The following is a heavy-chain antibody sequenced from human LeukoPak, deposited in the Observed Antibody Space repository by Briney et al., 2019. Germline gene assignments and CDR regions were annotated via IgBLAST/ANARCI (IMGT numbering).Heavy chain of an antibody. CDR2: IYYSGST. Sequence: SETLSLTCTVSGASIRSYYWSWIRQPPGKGLEWIGYIYYSGSTNYNPSLKSRVTISVDTSKNQFSLKLSSVTAADAAVYYCASHDYGGNYVYWGQGTLVTVSS. CDR3: ASHDYGGNYVY. D-gene: IGHD4-23*01. V-gene: IGHV4-59*08. J-gene: IGHJ4*02. CDR1: GASIRSYY.